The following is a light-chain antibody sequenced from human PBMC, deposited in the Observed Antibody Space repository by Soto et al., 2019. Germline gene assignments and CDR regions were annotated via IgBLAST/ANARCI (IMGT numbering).Light chain of an antibody. CDR3: QQYNNWPPIT. CDR1: QSVRSS. J-gene: IGKJ4*01. Sequence: EIVLTQSPGTLSLSPGEGATLSCRASQSVRSSSLAWYQQKPGQAPRLLIYGASTRATGIPARFSGSGSGTDFTLTISSLQSEDFAVYYCQQYNNWPPITFGGGTKVDIK. V-gene: IGKV3-15*01. CDR2: GAS.